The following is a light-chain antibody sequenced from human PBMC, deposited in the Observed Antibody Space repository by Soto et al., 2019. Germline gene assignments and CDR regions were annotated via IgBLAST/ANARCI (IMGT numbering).Light chain of an antibody. CDR2: AAS. Sequence: DSQMTQSPSSVSASVGERVSITCRASQSISSYLNWYQQKPGKAPKLLIYAASSLQSGVPSRFSGSGSGTDFTLTISSLQPEDFATYYCQQSYSTPITFGQGTRLEIK. J-gene: IGKJ5*01. CDR1: QSISSY. CDR3: QQSYSTPIT. V-gene: IGKV1-39*01.